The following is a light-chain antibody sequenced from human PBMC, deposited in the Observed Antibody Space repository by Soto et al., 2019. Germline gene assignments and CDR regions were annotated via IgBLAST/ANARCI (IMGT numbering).Light chain of an antibody. CDR2: EIS. CDR3: CSYAGSSTVRV. Sequence: QSALTQPASVSGSPGQAITISCTGTSSDVGSYNLVSWYQQHAGNAPKLMIYEISKRPSGVSNRFSGSKSGNTASLTITGLQAEDEADYYCCSYAGSSTVRVFGGGTKLTVL. V-gene: IGLV2-23*02. J-gene: IGLJ3*02. CDR1: SSDVGSYNL.